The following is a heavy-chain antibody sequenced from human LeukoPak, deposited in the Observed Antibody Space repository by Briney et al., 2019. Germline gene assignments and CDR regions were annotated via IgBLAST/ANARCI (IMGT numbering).Heavy chain of an antibody. J-gene: IGHJ4*02. D-gene: IGHD6-13*01. V-gene: IGHV4-38-2*02. CDR2: IYHSGST. Sequence: SETLSLTCTVSGYSISSGYYWGWIRQPPGKGLEWIGSIYHSGSTYYNPSLKSRVTISVDTSKNQFSLMLTSVTAADTAVYYCARGSRSIEYWGQGTLVTVSS. CDR1: GYSISSGYY. CDR3: ARGSRSIEY.